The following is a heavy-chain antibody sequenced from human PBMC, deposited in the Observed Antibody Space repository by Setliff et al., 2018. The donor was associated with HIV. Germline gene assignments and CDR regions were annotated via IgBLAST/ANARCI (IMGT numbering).Heavy chain of an antibody. CDR1: GYTFTSFD. CDR2: MNPDSGNT. CDR3: VRAYGSGYYWGFVAFDH. V-gene: IGHV1-8*02. Sequence: ASVKVSCKTSGYTFTSFDINWVRQATGQGLEWMGWMNPDSGNTGYAQKLQGRVTMTTDTSSSTAYLDLRSLRSDDTAVYYCVRAYGSGYYWGFVAFDHWGQGTLVTVSS. J-gene: IGHJ4*02. D-gene: IGHD3-10*01.